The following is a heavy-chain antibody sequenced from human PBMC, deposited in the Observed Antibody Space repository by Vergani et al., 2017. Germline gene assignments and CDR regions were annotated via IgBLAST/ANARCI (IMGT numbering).Heavy chain of an antibody. CDR3: ARGSRRGHSPRVGQSGQDY. Sequence: QVQLVQSGAEVKKPGASVKVSCTASGYTFTGYYMHWVRQAPGQGLEWMGWINPNSGGTNYAQTFQGRVTMTRDTSISTAYMELSRLRSDDTAVYYCARGSRRGHSPRVGQSGQDYWGQGTLVTVSS. J-gene: IGHJ4*02. D-gene: IGHD2-15*01. CDR2: INPNSGGT. CDR1: GYTFTGYY. V-gene: IGHV1-2*02.